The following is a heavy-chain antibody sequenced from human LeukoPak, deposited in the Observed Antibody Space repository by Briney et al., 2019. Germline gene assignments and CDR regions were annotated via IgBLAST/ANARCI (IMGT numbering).Heavy chain of an antibody. Sequence: PSETLSLTCTVSGGSISSSSYYWGWIRQPPGKGLEWIGSIYYSGSTYYNPSLKSRVTISVDTSKKQFSLKLSSVTAADTAVYYCASGGGYCSSTSCYGGVFDPWGQGTLVTVSS. CDR2: IYYSGST. V-gene: IGHV4-39*01. CDR3: ASGGGYCSSTSCYGGVFDP. D-gene: IGHD2-2*01. CDR1: GGSISSSSYY. J-gene: IGHJ5*02.